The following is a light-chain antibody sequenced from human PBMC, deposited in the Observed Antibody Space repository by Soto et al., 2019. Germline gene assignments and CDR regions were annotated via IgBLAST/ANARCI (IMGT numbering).Light chain of an antibody. J-gene: IGKJ4*01. Sequence: EIVLTQSPATLSLSPGERATLSCSASQSVSSYLAWYQQKPGQAPRLLIYDASNRATGIPARFSGSGSGTDFTLTISSLGPEDFAVYYCQQRSNWPLNFGGGTKVDI. CDR3: QQRSNWPLN. CDR2: DAS. CDR1: QSVSSY. V-gene: IGKV3-11*01.